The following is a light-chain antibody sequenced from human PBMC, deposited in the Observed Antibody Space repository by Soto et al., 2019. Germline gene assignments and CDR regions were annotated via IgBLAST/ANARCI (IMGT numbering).Light chain of an antibody. V-gene: IGKV1-5*01. CDR2: DAS. CDR3: HRYNSYWT. Sequence: DIQMTQSPSTLSASVGDRVTITCRASQSISSWLAWYQQKPGKAPKLLIYDASSLESGVPSRFSGSGSGTEFTLTISSLQPDDFATYYCHRYNSYWTFGQGNKVEIK. CDR1: QSISSW. J-gene: IGKJ1*01.